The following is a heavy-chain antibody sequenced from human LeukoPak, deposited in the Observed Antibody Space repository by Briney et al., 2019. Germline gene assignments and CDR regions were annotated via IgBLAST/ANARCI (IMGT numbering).Heavy chain of an antibody. CDR2: ISTYNGNT. D-gene: IGHD7-27*01. V-gene: IGHV1-18*01. CDR1: GYTFTSYG. J-gene: IGHJ4*02. CDR3: ARDKNWDLEY. Sequence: ASVKVSCKTSGYTFTSYGISWMRQAPGQGLEWMGWISTYNGNTNYAQNLQGRVTMTTDTSTSTAYMELRSLRSDDTDEYYCARDKNWDLEYWGQGTLVTVSS.